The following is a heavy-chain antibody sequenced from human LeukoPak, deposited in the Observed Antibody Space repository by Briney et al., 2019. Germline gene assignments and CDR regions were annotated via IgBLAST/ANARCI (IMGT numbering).Heavy chain of an antibody. CDR3: AKDLHKTASFGVVITRNYYYYMDV. CDR2: IIPIFGTA. J-gene: IGHJ6*03. Sequence: SVKVSCKASGGTFSSYAISWVRQAPGQGLEWMGGIIPIFGTANYAQKFQGRVTITADKSTSTAYMELSSLRSEDTAVYYCAKDLHKTASFGVVITRNYYYYMDVWGKGTTVTVSS. V-gene: IGHV1-69*06. D-gene: IGHD3-3*01. CDR1: GGTFSSYA.